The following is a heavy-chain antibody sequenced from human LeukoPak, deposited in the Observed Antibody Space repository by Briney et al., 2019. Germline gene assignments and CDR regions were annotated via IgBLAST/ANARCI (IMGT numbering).Heavy chain of an antibody. CDR1: GGSISSGGYY. Sequence: SETLSLTCTVSGGSISSGGYYWSWIRQPAGKGLEWIGRIYTSGSTNYNPSLKSRVTMSVDTSKNQFSLKLSSVTAADTAVYYCARDPGYSSGWLRPFDYWGQGTLVTVSS. CDR3: ARDPGYSSGWLRPFDY. D-gene: IGHD6-19*01. J-gene: IGHJ4*02. CDR2: IYTSGST. V-gene: IGHV4-61*02.